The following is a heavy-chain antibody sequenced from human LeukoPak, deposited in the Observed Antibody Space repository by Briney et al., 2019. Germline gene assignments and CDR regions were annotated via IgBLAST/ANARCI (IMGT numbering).Heavy chain of an antibody. J-gene: IGHJ3*02. D-gene: IGHD5-18*01. CDR3: ARDLSKYSYGFDAFDI. CDR1: GGSISSGGYS. V-gene: IGHV4-30-2*01. CDR2: IYHSGST. Sequence: SETLSLTCAVSGGSISSGGYSWSWIRQPPGKGLEWIGYIYHSGSTYYNPSLKSRVTISVDTSKNQFSLKLSSVTAADTAVYYCARDLSKYSYGFDAFDIWGQGTMVTVSS.